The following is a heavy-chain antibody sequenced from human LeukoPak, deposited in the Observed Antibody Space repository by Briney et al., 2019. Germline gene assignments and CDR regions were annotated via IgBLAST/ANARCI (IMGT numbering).Heavy chain of an antibody. CDR1: GGSFSGFY. Sequence: SETLSLTCAIYGGSFSGFYWSWIRQPPGKGLEWIGEVNLSGGAFYNPSLKSRVTISIDTSEQQFSLKLRSVAAADTAHYYCASGVGYLFPTNWGQGTLVTVSS. V-gene: IGHV4-34*01. CDR2: VNLSGGA. J-gene: IGHJ4*02. D-gene: IGHD5-18*01. CDR3: ASGVGYLFPTN.